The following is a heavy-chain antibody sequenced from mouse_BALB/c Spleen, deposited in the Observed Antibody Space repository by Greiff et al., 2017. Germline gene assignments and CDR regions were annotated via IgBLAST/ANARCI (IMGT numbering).Heavy chain of an antibody. CDR1: GFTFSSFG. Sequence: EVQLVESGGGLVQPGGSRKLSCAASGFTFSSFGMHWVRQAPEKGLEWVAYISSGSSTIYYADTVKGRFTISRDNPKNTLFLQMTSLRSEDTAMYYCARGLYGNPWFAYWGQGTLVTVSA. CDR3: ARGLYGNPWFAY. V-gene: IGHV5-17*02. D-gene: IGHD2-1*01. CDR2: ISSGSSTI. J-gene: IGHJ3*01.